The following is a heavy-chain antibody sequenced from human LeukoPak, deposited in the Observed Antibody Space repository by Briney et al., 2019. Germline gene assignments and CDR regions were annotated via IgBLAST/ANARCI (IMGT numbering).Heavy chain of an antibody. CDR2: INPSGGST. J-gene: IGHJ4*02. D-gene: IGHD3-3*01. Sequence: GASVKVSCKASGYTFTSYYMHWVRQAPGQGLEWMGIINPSGGSTSYAQKFQGRVTMTRNTSISTAYMELSSLRSEDTAVYYCIRYYTGFDYWGQGTLVTVSS. V-gene: IGHV1-46*01. CDR1: GYTFTSYY. CDR3: IRYYTGFDY.